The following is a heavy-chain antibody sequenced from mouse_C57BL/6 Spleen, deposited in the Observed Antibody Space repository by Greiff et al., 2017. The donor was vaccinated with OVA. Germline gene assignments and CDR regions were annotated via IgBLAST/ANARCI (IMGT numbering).Heavy chain of an antibody. CDR1: GYAFSSYW. CDR3: ARRNYGSSNYFDY. D-gene: IGHD1-1*01. V-gene: IGHV1-80*01. CDR2: IYPGDGDT. Sequence: QVQLKESGAELVKPGASVKISCKASGYAFSSYWMNWVKQRPGKGLEWIGQIYPGDGDTNYNGKFKGKATLTADKSSSTAYMQLSSLTSEDSAVYFCARRNYGSSNYFDYWGQGTTLTVSS. J-gene: IGHJ2*01.